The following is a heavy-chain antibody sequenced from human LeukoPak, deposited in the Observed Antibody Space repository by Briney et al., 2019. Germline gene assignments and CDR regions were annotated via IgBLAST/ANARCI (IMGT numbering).Heavy chain of an antibody. J-gene: IGHJ4*02. V-gene: IGHV3-9*03. CDR3: AKGWSATTLYYFDY. D-gene: IGHD4-17*01. CDR2: ISWNSGSI. Sequence: GRSLRLSCAASGFTFDDYAMHGVRQAPGKGLEWVSGISWNSGSIGYADSVKGRFTISRDNAKNSLYLQMNSLRAEDMALYYCAKGWSATTLYYFDYWGQGTLVTVSS. CDR1: GFTFDDYA.